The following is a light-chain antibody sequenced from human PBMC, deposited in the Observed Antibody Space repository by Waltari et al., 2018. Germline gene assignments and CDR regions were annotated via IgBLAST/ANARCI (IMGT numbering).Light chain of an antibody. CDR3: QQYDNLPLT. J-gene: IGKJ4*01. CDR1: QDISNY. V-gene: IGKV1-33*01. Sequence: DIQMTQSPSSLSASVGERVTITCQASQDISNYLNWYQQKPGKAPKPLIYDASNLETGVPSRFSGRGSGTDFTFTISSLQPEDIATYYCQQYDNLPLTFGGGTKVEIK. CDR2: DAS.